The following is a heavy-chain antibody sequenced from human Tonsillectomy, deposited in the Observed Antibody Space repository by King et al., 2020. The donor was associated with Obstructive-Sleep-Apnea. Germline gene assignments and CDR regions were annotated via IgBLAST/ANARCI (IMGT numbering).Heavy chain of an antibody. V-gene: IGHV3-30*04. D-gene: IGHD5-12*01. Sequence: VQLVESGGGVVQPGRSLRLSCAASGFTFSNYAMHWVRQAPGKGLEWVSVISYDGSNKYYADSVKGRFTISRDSSKNTLYLQMNSLRAADTAVYYCARSFGGYDKNYFDYWGQGTLVTVSS. J-gene: IGHJ4*02. CDR2: ISYDGSNK. CDR1: GFTFSNYA. CDR3: ARSFGGYDKNYFDY.